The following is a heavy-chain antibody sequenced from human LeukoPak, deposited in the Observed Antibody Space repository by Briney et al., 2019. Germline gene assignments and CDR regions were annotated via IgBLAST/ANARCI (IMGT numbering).Heavy chain of an antibody. CDR2: IYYSGSS. J-gene: IGHJ5*02. D-gene: IGHD5-12*01. V-gene: IGHV4-59*05. CDR3: ARHQSGYNWFDP. Sequence: SETLSLTCTVSGGSISSYYWSWIRQPPGRGLEWIGSIYYSGSSYYNPSLKSRVTISVDTSKSQFSLELSSVTAADTAVYYCARHQSGYNWFDPWGQGTLVTVSS. CDR1: GGSISSYY.